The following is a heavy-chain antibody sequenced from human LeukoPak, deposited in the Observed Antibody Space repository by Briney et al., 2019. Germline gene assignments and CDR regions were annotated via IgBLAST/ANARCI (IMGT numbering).Heavy chain of an antibody. D-gene: IGHD6-6*01. J-gene: IGHJ4*02. CDR2: FDPEDGET. V-gene: IGHV1-24*01. Sequence: VASVKVSCTVSGYTLTELSMHWVRQAPGKGLEWMGGFDPEDGETIYAQKFQGRVTMTEDTSTDTAYMELSSLRSEDTAVYYCATWVYSSSSGFDYWGQGTLVTVSS. CDR3: ATWVYSSSSGFDY. CDR1: GYTLTELS.